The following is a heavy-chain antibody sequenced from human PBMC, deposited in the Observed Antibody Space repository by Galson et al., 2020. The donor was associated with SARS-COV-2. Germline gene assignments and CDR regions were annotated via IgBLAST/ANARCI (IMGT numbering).Heavy chain of an antibody. Sequence: SETLSLTCAVYGGSFNGYYWSWIRQPPGKGLEWIGEINHSGSTNYNPSLKSRVTISVDTSKNQFSLKLSSVTAADTAVYFCARDKWKGYYDFWSGSKQNYYYYGMDVWGQGTTVTVSS. CDR1: GGSFNGYY. CDR3: ARDKWKGYYDFWSGSKQNYYYYGMDV. J-gene: IGHJ6*02. CDR2: INHSGST. V-gene: IGHV4-34*01. D-gene: IGHD3-3*01.